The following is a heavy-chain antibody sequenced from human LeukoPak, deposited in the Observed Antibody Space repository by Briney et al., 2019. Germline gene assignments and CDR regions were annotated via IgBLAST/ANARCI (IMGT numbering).Heavy chain of an antibody. CDR3: ARLLQGVAGTWGY. D-gene: IGHD6-19*01. CDR2: IYPGDSDT. CDR1: GYSFTTYW. Sequence: LGESLKISCQASGYSFTTYWIAWVRQMPGKGLEWMGMIYPGDSDTRYNPSFQGQITISVDKSISIAYLQWSSLKASDTAMYYCARLLQGVAGTWGYWGQGTLVTVS. J-gene: IGHJ4*02. V-gene: IGHV5-51*01.